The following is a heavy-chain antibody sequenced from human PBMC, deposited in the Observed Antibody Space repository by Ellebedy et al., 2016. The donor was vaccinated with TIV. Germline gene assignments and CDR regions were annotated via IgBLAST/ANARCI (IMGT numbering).Heavy chain of an antibody. CDR1: GYTFTDFY. CDR3: ARDGGYGSGGGDY. J-gene: IGHJ4*02. V-gene: IGHV1-46*01. D-gene: IGHD3-10*01. CDR2: INPSGGST. Sequence: ASVKVSCKASGYTFTDFYVHWVRQAPGQGLEWVGIINPSGGSTSYAQKFQGRVTMTRDTSTSTVYMELSSLRSEDTAVYYCARDGGYGSGGGDYWGQGTLVTVSS.